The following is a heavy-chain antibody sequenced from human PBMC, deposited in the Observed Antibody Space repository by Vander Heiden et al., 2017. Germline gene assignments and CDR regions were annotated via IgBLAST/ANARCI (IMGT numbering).Heavy chain of an antibody. CDR3: AKRHYPYYYDSSGYFH. V-gene: IGHV3-30*18. CDR2: ISYDGSNK. CDR1: GFTFSSYG. D-gene: IGHD3-22*01. J-gene: IGHJ4*02. Sequence: QVQLVESGVGVVQPGRSLRLSCAASGFTFSSYGMHWVRQAPGKGLEWVAVISYDGSNKYYADSVKGRFTISRDNSKNTLYLQMNSLRAEDTAVYYCAKRHYPYYYDSSGYFHWGQGTLVTVSS.